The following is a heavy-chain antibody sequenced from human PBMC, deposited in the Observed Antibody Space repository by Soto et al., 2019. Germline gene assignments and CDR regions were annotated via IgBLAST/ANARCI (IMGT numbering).Heavy chain of an antibody. CDR1: GFTFSNYA. V-gene: IGHV3-23*01. CDR2: ISGSGGST. CDR3: AKGLSSGWYLPFDP. D-gene: IGHD6-19*01. Sequence: GGSLRLSCAASGFTFSNYAMSWVRQAPGKGLEWVSAISGSGGSTFHADSVKGRFTISRDNSKNTLYLQMNSLRAEDTAVYYCAKGLSSGWYLPFDPWGKGTLVTVS. J-gene: IGHJ5*02.